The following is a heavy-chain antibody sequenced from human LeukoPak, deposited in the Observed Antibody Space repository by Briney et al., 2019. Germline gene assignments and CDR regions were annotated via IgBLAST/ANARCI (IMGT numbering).Heavy chain of an antibody. Sequence: SETLSLTCAVYGGSFSGYYWSWIRQPPGKGLEWIGEINHSGSTNYNPSLKSRVTISVDTSKNQFSLKLSSVTAADTAVYYCARVQQWLANDYWDQGTLVTVSS. J-gene: IGHJ4*02. CDR2: INHSGST. D-gene: IGHD6-19*01. CDR3: ARVQQWLANDY. CDR1: GGSFSGYY. V-gene: IGHV4-34*01.